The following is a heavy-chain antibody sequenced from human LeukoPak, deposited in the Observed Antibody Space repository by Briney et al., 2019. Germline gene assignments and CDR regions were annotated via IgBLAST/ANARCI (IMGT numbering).Heavy chain of an antibody. CDR3: ARDPAYSSSEYFQH. CDR1: GYTFTDYG. D-gene: IGHD6-6*01. Sequence: ASVKVSCKASGYTFTDYGINWVRQAPGQGLEWMAWISPYNGNTNYAQKLQGRVTMTTDTSTSTAYMELRSLRSDDTAVYYCARDPAYSSSEYFQHWGQGTLVTVSS. CDR2: ISPYNGNT. V-gene: IGHV1-18*01. J-gene: IGHJ1*01.